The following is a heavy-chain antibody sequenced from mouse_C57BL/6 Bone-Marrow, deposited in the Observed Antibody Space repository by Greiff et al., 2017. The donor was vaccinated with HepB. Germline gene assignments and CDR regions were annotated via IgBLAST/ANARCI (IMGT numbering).Heavy chain of an antibody. D-gene: IGHD2-2*01. J-gene: IGHJ4*01. V-gene: IGHV1-64*01. CDR2: IHPNSGST. CDR1: GYTFTSYW. CDR3: GSPYGYDGAMDY. Sequence: QVQLQQSGAELVKPGASVKLSCKASGYTFTSYWMHWVKQRPGQGLEWIGMIHPNSGSTNYNEKFKSKATLTVDKSSSTAYMQLSSLTSEDSAVYYCGSPYGYDGAMDYWGQGTSVTVSS.